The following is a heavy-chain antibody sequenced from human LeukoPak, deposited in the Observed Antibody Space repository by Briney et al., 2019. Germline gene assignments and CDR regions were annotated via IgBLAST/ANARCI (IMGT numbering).Heavy chain of an antibody. V-gene: IGHV3-23*01. D-gene: IGHD3-10*01. CDR2: ISGSGGST. Sequence: GGSLRLSCAASGFTFSSYAMSWVRQAPGKGLEWVSAISGSGGSTYYADSVKGRFTISRDNSKNTLYLQMNSLRAEDTAVYYCAKGYGSGSYYNVRYFDYWGQGTLVTVSS. CDR1: GFTFSSYA. CDR3: AKGYGSGSYYNVRYFDY. J-gene: IGHJ4*02.